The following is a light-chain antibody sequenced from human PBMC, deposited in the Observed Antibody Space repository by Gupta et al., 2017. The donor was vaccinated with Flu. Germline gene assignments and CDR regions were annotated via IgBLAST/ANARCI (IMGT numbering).Light chain of an antibody. V-gene: IGKV4-1*01. Sequence: NCKSSESVFSNSNNRSYLTWYQQKPGQPPKALFYWASTRVSGVPDRFSASGSGTDFSLTILSLQAEDVAVYYCQQYLNSPITFGQGTRLELE. CDR2: WAS. CDR3: QQYLNSPIT. J-gene: IGKJ5*01. CDR1: ESVFSNSNNRSY.